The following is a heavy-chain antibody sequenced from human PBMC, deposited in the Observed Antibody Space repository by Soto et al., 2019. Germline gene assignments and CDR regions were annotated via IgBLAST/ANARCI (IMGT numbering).Heavy chain of an antibody. D-gene: IGHD3-22*01. CDR3: ASLFPYDSSGYVGFAY. CDR2: IYYSGST. CDR1: GGSVSSGSYY. V-gene: IGHV4-61*01. Sequence: SETLSLTCTVSGGSVSSGSYYWSWIRQPPGKGLGWIGYIYYSGSTNYNPSLKSRVTISVDTSKNQFSLKLSSVTAADTAVYYCASLFPYDSSGYVGFAYWGQGTLVTVSS. J-gene: IGHJ4*02.